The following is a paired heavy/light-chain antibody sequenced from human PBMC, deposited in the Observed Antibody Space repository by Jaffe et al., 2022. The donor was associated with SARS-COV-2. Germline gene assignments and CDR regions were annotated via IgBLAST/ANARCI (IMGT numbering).Light chain of an antibody. CDR3: QQSYTIPRT. Sequence: DIQMTQSPSSLSASVGDRVTITCRASQSISTFLNWYQQKPGRAPKVLIYGASSLQSGVPSRFSGSGSGTDFTLTITSLQPEDFATYYCQQSYTIPRTFGQGTKVEIK. CDR1: QSISTF. V-gene: IGKV1-39*01. CDR2: GAS. J-gene: IGKJ1*01.
Heavy chain of an antibody. D-gene: IGHD6-19*01. Sequence: EVQLVESGGGLVQPGGSLRLSCAASGFIFSDKYMDWVRQAPGKGLEWVGRIKNKANSYITEYAASVKGRFTISRDDSKNLLYLQMNSLKTEDTAVYYCSRDGGYSSPLDYWGQGTLLTVSS. J-gene: IGHJ4*02. CDR3: SRDGGYSSPLDY. V-gene: IGHV3-72*01. CDR1: GFIFSDKY. CDR2: IKNKANSYIT.